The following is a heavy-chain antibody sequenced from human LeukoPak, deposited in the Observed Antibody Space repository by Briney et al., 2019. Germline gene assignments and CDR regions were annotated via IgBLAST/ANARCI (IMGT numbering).Heavy chain of an antibody. J-gene: IGHJ4*02. V-gene: IGHV4-34*01. D-gene: IGHD2-2*01. CDR3: ARGTSQTFDY. Sequence: EASETLSLTCAVYGGSFSGYYWSWIRQPPGKGLEWIGEINHSGSTNYNPSLKSRVTISVDTSKNQFSLKLSPVTAADTAVYYCARGTSQTFDYWGQGTLVTVSS. CDR2: INHSGST. CDR1: GGSFSGYY.